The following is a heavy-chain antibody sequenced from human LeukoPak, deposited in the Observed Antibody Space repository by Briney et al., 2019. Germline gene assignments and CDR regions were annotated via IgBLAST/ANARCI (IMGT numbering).Heavy chain of an antibody. CDR2: MNPNSGNT. CDR3: ASGTKAAAGGFDYYYYMDV. Sequence: ASVKVSCKASGYTFTSYDINWVRQATGQGLEWMGWMNPNSGNTGYAQKFQGRVTMTRNTSISTAYMELSSLRSEDTAVYYCASGTKAAAGGFDYYYYMDVWGKGTTVTISS. CDR1: GYTFTSYD. V-gene: IGHV1-8*01. D-gene: IGHD6-13*01. J-gene: IGHJ6*03.